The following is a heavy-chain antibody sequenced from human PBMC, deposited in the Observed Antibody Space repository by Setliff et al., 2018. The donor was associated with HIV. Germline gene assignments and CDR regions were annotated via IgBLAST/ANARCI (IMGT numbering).Heavy chain of an antibody. CDR2: INPSGGST. CDR3: ARVARRGYFDY. CDR1: GYTFTSYY. Sequence: ASVKVSCKASGYTFTSYYMHWVRQAPGQGLEWMGIINPSGGSTSYAQKFQGRVTMTRDTSTSTVYMELSSLRSEDAAVYYCARVARRGYFDYWGQGTLVTVSS. D-gene: IGHD6-6*01. V-gene: IGHV1-46*01. J-gene: IGHJ4*02.